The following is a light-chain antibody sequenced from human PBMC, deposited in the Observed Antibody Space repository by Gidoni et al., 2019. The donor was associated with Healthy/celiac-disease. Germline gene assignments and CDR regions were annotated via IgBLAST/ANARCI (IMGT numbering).Light chain of an antibody. V-gene: IGKV4-1*01. CDR1: QSVLYSSNNKNY. J-gene: IGKJ4*01. CDR3: QQYYSTPLT. CDR2: WAS. Sequence: DIVMTQSPDSLAVSLGERATINCKSSQSVLYSSNNKNYLAGYQQKPGQPPKLLIYWASTRESGVPDRFSGSGSGTDFTLTISSLQAEDVAVYYCQQYYSTPLTFGGXTKVEIK.